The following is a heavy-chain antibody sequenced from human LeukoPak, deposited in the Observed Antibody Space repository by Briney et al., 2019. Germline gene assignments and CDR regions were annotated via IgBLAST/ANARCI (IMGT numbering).Heavy chain of an antibody. CDR2: IHGSGNT. V-gene: IGHV4-59*12. J-gene: IGHJ4*02. CDR1: VASISSWY. Sequence: SETLSLTCTVAVASISSWYWSWIRQPPGKGLEWIGNIHGSGNTNYNPSLKSRVSMSLDTSKNQVSLNLTSVTAADTATYFCARETMLAGFASGLGFNYWGQGILVIVSS. CDR3: ARETMLAGFASGLGFNY. D-gene: IGHD6-19*01.